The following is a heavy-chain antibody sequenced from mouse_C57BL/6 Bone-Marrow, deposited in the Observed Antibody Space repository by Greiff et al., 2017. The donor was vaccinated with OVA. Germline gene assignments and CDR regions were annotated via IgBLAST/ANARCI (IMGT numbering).Heavy chain of an antibody. Sequence: EVQRVESGGGLVQPGGSLKLSCAASGFTFSDYYMYWVRQTPEKRLEWVAYISNGGGSTYYPDTVKGRFTISRDNAKNTLYLQMSRLKSEDTAMYYCARQGAQVYYAMDYWGQGTSVTVSS. J-gene: IGHJ4*01. CDR1: GFTFSDYY. CDR2: ISNGGGST. D-gene: IGHD3-2*02. V-gene: IGHV5-12*01. CDR3: ARQGAQVYYAMDY.